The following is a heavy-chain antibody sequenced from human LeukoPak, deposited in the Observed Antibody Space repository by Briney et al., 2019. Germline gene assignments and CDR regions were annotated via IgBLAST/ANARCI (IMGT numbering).Heavy chain of an antibody. J-gene: IGHJ6*03. V-gene: IGHV4-59*01. CDR3: ARDSSGWSGGYYYYYMDV. CDR2: IYYSGST. CDR1: GGSISSYY. Sequence: PSETLSLTCTVSGGSISSYYWSWIRQPPRKGLEWIGYIYYSGSTNYNPSLKSRVTISVDTSKNQFSLKLSSVTAADTAAYYCARDSSGWSGGYYYYYMDVWGKGTTVTVSS. D-gene: IGHD6-19*01.